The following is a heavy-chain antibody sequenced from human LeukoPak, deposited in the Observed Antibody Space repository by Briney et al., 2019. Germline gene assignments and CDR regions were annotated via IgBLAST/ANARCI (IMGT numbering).Heavy chain of an antibody. CDR1: GGSISSNNW. J-gene: IGHJ4*02. V-gene: IGHV4-4*02. Sequence: PSETLSLTCAVSGGSISSNNWWWSWVRQPPGKGLEWIGEIYHSGSTNYNPSLKSRVTISVDNSKNQFSLILSSVTAADTAVYYCARYSALYIAARLPYFDYWGQGTLVTVSS. CDR3: ARYSALYIAARLPYFDY. D-gene: IGHD6-6*01. CDR2: IYHSGST.